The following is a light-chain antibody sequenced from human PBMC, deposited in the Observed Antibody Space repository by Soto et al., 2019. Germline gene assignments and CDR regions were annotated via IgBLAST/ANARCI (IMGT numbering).Light chain of an antibody. CDR3: QTWGTGIRV. CDR2: LNSDGSH. Sequence: QSVLTQSPSASASLGASVKLTCTLSSGHSSYAIAWHQQQPEKGPRYLMKLNSDGSHIKGDGIPDRFSSSSSGAERYLTISSLQSEDEADYYCQTWGTGIRVFGGGTKLTVL. CDR1: SGHSSYA. V-gene: IGLV4-69*01. J-gene: IGLJ3*02.